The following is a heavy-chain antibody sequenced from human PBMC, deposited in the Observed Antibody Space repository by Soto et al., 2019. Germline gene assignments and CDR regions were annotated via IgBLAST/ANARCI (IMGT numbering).Heavy chain of an antibody. CDR2: IYWDDDK. CDR1: GFSLTTSGVG. J-gene: IGHJ4*02. D-gene: IGHD3-3*01. CDR3: AHRVLRTVFGLVTTTAIYFDF. Sequence: QITLNESGPTQVKPRQTLTLTCTFSGFSLTTSGVGVGWIRQSPGKAPEWLALIYWDDDKRYSTSLKSRLTITKDTSKNQVVLTMADLDPADTATYYCAHRVLRTVFGLVTTTAIYFDFWGQGTQVAVSS. V-gene: IGHV2-5*02.